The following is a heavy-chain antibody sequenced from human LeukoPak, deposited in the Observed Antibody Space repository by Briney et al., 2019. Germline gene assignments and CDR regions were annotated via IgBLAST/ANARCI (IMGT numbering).Heavy chain of an antibody. CDR2: IRPDGGAS. V-gene: IGHV3-7*01. CDR1: GLTFGNYW. Sequence: PGGSLRLSCAASGLTFGNYWMTWVRQSPGKGLQWVATIRPDGGASTYLDSVEGRFTISRDNAKNSLYLHMNSLRAEDTALYYCARDLRSSWSPAIDYWGQGTLVTVSS. D-gene: IGHD6-13*01. J-gene: IGHJ4*02. CDR3: ARDLRSSWSPAIDY.